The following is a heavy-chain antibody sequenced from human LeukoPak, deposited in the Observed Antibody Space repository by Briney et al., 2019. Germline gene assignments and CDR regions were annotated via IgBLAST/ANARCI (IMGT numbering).Heavy chain of an antibody. CDR1: GGSISSYY. CDR2: IYYSGST. CDR3: ARHVVVAAPLGY. J-gene: IGHJ4*02. D-gene: IGHD2-15*01. Sequence: SETLSLTCTVSGGSISSYYWSWIRQTPGKGLEWIGYIYYSGSTNYNRSLKSRVTISIDTSKNQFSLKLRSVTAADTAMYYCARHVVVAAPLGYWGQGTLVTVSS. V-gene: IGHV4-59*08.